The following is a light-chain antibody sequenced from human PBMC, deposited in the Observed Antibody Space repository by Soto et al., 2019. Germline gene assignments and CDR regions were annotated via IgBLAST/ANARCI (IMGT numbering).Light chain of an antibody. Sequence: EIVLTQSPATLSVAPGVRATVSCRASQTVGTFFAWYQQKPGQSPRLLIYDASNRATGIPARFSGSGSGTDFTLTISSLEPEDSAVYYCQQCNSWPQWTFGQGTKVDIK. CDR1: QTVGTF. J-gene: IGKJ1*01. V-gene: IGKV3-11*01. CDR3: QQCNSWPQWT. CDR2: DAS.